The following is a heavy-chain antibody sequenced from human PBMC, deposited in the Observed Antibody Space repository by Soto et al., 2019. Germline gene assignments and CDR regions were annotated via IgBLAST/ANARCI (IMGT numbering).Heavy chain of an antibody. V-gene: IGHV1-18*04. CDR2: INTYTGQT. CDR3: ARDRGYCSGGSCSSDWFYP. CDR1: GYIFISYG. J-gene: IGHJ5*02. D-gene: IGHD2-15*01. Sequence: GPGVKKPGASVKFACRASGYIFISYGISWVRQAPGHGLEWMGGINTYTGQTNYAQNLQGRVTVTTDTSSTPAYMELRSLRSDDTAVYYCARDRGYCSGGSCSSDWFYPWGQGTMVTVSS.